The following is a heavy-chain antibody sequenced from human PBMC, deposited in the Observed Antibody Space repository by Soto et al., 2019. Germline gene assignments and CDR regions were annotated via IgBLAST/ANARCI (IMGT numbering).Heavy chain of an antibody. CDR3: ARLSRYDFWSGYPKPEYYYYGMDV. CDR2: IYPGDSDT. D-gene: IGHD3-3*01. V-gene: IGHV5-51*01. Sequence: RKISCKGSGYSFTSYWIGWVRQMPGKGLEWMGIIYPGDSDTRYSPSFQGQVTISADKSISTAYLQWSSLKASDTAMYYCARLSRYDFWSGYPKPEYYYYGMDVWGQGTTVTVSS. CDR1: GYSFTSYW. J-gene: IGHJ6*02.